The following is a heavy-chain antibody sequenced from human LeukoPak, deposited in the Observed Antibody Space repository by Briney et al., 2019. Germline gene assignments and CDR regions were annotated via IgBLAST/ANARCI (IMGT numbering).Heavy chain of an antibody. Sequence: PGGSLRLSCAASGFTFNNYWIHWVRQVPGKGLVWVSRINNDGSSASYVDSVKGRFTISRDNAKNSLYLQMNSLRAEDTAVYYCARGAYYYEDWGQGTLVTVSS. D-gene: IGHD3-22*01. V-gene: IGHV3-74*01. CDR2: INNDGSSA. J-gene: IGHJ4*02. CDR3: ARGAYYYED. CDR1: GFTFNNYW.